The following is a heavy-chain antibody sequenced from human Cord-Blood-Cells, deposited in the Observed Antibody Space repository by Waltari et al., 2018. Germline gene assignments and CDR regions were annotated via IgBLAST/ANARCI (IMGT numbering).Heavy chain of an antibody. D-gene: IGHD6-13*01. V-gene: IGHV1-69*01. CDR1: GGTFTTYA. CDR2: IIPIFGTA. Sequence: LQLVQSGAEVKKPGSSVKVSCKAAGGTFTTYAISWVREAPGQGLEWMRGIIPIFGTANYAQKFKGRVTITADESTSTAYMELSSLESGDTAVYYCSRQQQLDAFDIWGQGTMVTVSS. J-gene: IGHJ3*02. CDR3: SRQQQLDAFDI.